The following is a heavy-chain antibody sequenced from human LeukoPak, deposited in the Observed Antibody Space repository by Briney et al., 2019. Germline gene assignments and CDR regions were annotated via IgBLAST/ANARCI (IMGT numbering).Heavy chain of an antibody. CDR3: ARDGALVNYYYYYMDV. CDR1: GFTFSSYA. CDR2: ISYDGSNK. Sequence: PGGPLRLSCAASGFTFSSYAMHWVRQAPGKGLEWVAVISYDGSNKYYADSVKGRFTISRDNSKNTLYLQMNSLRAEDTAVYYCARDGALVNYYYYYMDVWGKGTTVTVSS. D-gene: IGHD3-22*01. V-gene: IGHV3-30-3*01. J-gene: IGHJ6*03.